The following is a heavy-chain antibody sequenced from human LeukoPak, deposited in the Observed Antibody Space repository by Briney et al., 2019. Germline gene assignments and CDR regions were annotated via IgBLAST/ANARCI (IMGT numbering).Heavy chain of an antibody. V-gene: IGHV4-34*01. CDR2: INHSGRT. Sequence: SETLSLTCAVYGGSLGGYSWSWIRQPPGKGLEWLGEINHSGRTNYNPSLKSRVTISVDTSKNQFSLKLSSVTAADTAVYYCARYEAVAGVFDFWGQGTLVTVSS. CDR3: ARYEAVAGVFDF. D-gene: IGHD6-19*01. CDR1: GGSLGGYS. J-gene: IGHJ4*02.